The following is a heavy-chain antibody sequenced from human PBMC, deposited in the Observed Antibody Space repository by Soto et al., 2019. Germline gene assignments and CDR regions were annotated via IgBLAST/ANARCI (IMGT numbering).Heavy chain of an antibody. CDR3: ARRPTAELPSNWFDP. J-gene: IGHJ5*02. Sequence: QVQLQESGPGLVKPSGTLSITCAVSSDSVSSSNWWRWFRQPPGKGMERVGGVLPTGSTNYNPSLTSRVAISVDKSKNPFSLNLSSVTPADTAIFYCARRPTAELPSNWFDPWGQGTLVTVSS. D-gene: IGHD2-15*01. CDR1: SDSVSSSNW. CDR2: VLPTGST. V-gene: IGHV4-4*02.